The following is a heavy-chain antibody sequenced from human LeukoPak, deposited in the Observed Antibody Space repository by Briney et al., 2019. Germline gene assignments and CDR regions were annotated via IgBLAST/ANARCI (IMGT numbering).Heavy chain of an antibody. Sequence: PGGSLRLSCAASGFSFISFSMNWVRQAPGKGLEWVSSISSSSSNIYYADSVKGRFTISRDNSKNTLYLQMNSLRAEDTAVYYCARDCIFRELYGSGSYCLDYWGQGTLVTVSS. D-gene: IGHD3-10*01. J-gene: IGHJ4*02. V-gene: IGHV3-21*01. CDR1: GFSFISFS. CDR3: ARDCIFRELYGSGSYCLDY. CDR2: ISSSSSNI.